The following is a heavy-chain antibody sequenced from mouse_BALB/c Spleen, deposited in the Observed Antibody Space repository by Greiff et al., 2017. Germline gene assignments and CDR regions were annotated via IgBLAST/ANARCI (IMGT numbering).Heavy chain of an antibody. CDR1: GDSITSGY. J-gene: IGHJ1*01. D-gene: IGHD2-2*01. CDR2: ISYSGST. CDR3: ARRVTVDWYFDV. Sequence: DVKLQESGPSLVKPSQTLSLTCSVTGDSITSGYWNWIRKFPGNKLEYMGYISYSGSTYYNPSLKSRISITRDTSKNQYYLQLNSVTTEDTATYYCARRVTVDWYFDVWGAGTTVTVSS. V-gene: IGHV3-8*02.